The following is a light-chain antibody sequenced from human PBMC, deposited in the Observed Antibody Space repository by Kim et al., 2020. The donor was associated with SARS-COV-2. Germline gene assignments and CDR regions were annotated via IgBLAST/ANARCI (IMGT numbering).Light chain of an antibody. J-gene: IGKJ4*01. V-gene: IGKV1-8*01. CDR1: QGISSY. CDR3: QQYYSYPLT. Sequence: ASTGDRVTITCRASQGISSYLAWYQQKPGKAPKLLIYAASTLQSGVPSRFSGCGSGTDFTLTISCLQSEDFATYYCQQYYSYPLTFGGGTKVDIK. CDR2: AAS.